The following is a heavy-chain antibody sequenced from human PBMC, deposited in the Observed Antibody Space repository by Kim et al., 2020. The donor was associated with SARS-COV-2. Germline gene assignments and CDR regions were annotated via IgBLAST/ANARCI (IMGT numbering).Heavy chain of an antibody. D-gene: IGHD6-13*01. J-gene: IGHJ4*02. V-gene: IGHV3-11*05. CDR3: ARGGSRWYTLDFDY. CDR2: ISSSSSSA. CDR1: GFTFSDYY. Sequence: GGSLRLSCAASGFTFSDYYMSWIRQAPGKGLEWVSFISSSSSSANYADSLKGRFTVSRDNAKSSLHLQMNSLRADDTAVYYCARGGSRWYTLDFDYWGQGILVTVSS.